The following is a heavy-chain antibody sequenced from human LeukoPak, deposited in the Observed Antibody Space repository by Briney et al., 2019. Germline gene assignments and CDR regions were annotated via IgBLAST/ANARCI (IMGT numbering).Heavy chain of an antibody. CDR2: ISSSSSYI. J-gene: IGHJ4*02. Sequence: GGSLRLSCAASGFTFSSYSMNWVRQAPGKGLEWVSSISSSSSYIYYADSVKGRFTISRDNAKNSLYLQMNSLRAEDTAVYYCARDGGTQYRYFDYWGQGTLVTVSS. CDR3: ARDGGTQYRYFDY. D-gene: IGHD3-16*01. V-gene: IGHV3-21*01. CDR1: GFTFSSYS.